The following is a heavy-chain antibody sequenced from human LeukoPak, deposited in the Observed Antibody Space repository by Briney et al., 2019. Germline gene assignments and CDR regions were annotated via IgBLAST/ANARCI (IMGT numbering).Heavy chain of an antibody. CDR1: GYTFTGYC. CDR2: IDPDTGGT. Sequence: GASVKVSCKASGYTFTGYCMHWVRQAPGQGLEWVGWIDPDTGGTNYAQKFQGRVTMTRDTSISTAYLELSRLTSDDTAVYYCARGPGSSSWFDYWGQGTLVTVSS. J-gene: IGHJ5*01. V-gene: IGHV1-2*02. D-gene: IGHD6-13*01. CDR3: ARGPGSSSWFDY.